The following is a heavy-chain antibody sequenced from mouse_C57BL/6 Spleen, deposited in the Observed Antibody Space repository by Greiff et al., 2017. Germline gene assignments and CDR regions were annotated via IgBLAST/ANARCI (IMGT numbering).Heavy chain of an antibody. CDR1: GFTFTDYY. V-gene: IGHV1-36*01. CDR2: VNPYNGGT. J-gene: IGHJ1*03. D-gene: IGHD1-1*01. CDR3: ARLDSGSSYCYFGV. Sequence: VQLQQSGPVLVKPGPSVKISCKASGFTFTDYYMHWVKQSHGKSLEWIGLVNPYNGGTSYNQKFKGKATLPVDTSSSTAYMVLHSLTSDDSAVYYCARLDSGSSYCYFGVWGTGTTVTVSS.